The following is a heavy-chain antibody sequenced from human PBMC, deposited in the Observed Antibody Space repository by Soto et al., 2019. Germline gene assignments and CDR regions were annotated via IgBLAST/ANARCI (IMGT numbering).Heavy chain of an antibody. CDR1: GYTFTTSG. V-gene: IGHV1-18*04. CDR3: TRAGASDWNYVSTSS. Sequence: QLVQSGAEVKKPGASVKVSCKASGYTFTTSGFNWVRQAPGQGLEGMGWISAKSGNTNYAQKLQGRVTMTTDTSPSTVYMELKSLTSDDTAIYYCTRAGASDWNYVSTSSWGQGTLVTVSS. D-gene: IGHD1-7*01. CDR2: ISAKSGNT. J-gene: IGHJ4*02.